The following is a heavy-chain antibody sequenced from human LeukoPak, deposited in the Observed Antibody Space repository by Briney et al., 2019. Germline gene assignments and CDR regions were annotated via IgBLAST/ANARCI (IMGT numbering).Heavy chain of an antibody. CDR2: ISYSGST. V-gene: IGHV4-59*01. CDR1: GGSISPYY. D-gene: IGHD3-10*01. Sequence: SETLSLTYTVSGGSISPYYWSWLRQPLGKGLEWIGYISYSGSTKNNPSLKSRVTISVDTSKNQFSLKLTSVTAADTAVYYCAKEGAESFPDAFDIWGQGTMITVSS. CDR3: AKEGAESFPDAFDI. J-gene: IGHJ3*02.